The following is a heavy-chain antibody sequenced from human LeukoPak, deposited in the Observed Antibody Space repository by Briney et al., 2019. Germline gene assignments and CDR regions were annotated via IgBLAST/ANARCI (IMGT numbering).Heavy chain of an antibody. CDR2: IRYDGSNK. D-gene: IGHD3-22*01. J-gene: IGHJ3*02. V-gene: IGHV3-30*02. CDR3: ATYYYDSSGYSVSRAFDI. CDR1: GFTFNTYS. Sequence: GGSLRLSCAASGFTFNTYSMHWVRQAPGKGLEWVAFIRYDGSNKYYADSVKGRFTISRDNSKNTLYLQMNSLRAEDTAVYYCATYYYDSSGYSVSRAFDIWGQGTMVTVSS.